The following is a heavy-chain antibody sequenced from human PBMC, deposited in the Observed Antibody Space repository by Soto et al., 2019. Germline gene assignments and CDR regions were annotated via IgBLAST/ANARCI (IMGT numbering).Heavy chain of an antibody. Sequence: SGGSLRLSCAASGFTFSSYSMNWVRQAPGKGLEWVSYISSSSSTIYYADSVKGRFTISRDNAKNSLYLQMNSLRDEDTAVYYCAREGGVVPAASSSSQVDFDYWGQGTLVTVSS. D-gene: IGHD2-2*01. J-gene: IGHJ4*02. CDR3: AREGGVVPAASSSSQVDFDY. CDR1: GFTFSSYS. V-gene: IGHV3-48*02. CDR2: ISSSSSTI.